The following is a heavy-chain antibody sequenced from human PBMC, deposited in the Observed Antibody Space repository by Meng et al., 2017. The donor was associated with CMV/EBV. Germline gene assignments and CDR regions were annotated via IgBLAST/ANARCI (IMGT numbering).Heavy chain of an antibody. Sequence: SETLSLTCAVYGGSFSGYYWSWIRQPPGKGLEWIGEINHSGSTNYNPSLKSRVTISVDTSKNQFSLKLSSATAADTAVYYCARTLQARYCSSTSCYKYGMDVWGQGTTVTVSS. V-gene: IGHV4-34*01. CDR1: GGSFSGYY. D-gene: IGHD2-2*01. CDR2: INHSGST. CDR3: ARTLQARYCSSTSCYKYGMDV. J-gene: IGHJ6*02.